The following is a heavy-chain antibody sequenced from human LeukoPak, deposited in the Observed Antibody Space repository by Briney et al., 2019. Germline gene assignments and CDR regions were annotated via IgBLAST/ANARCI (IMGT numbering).Heavy chain of an antibody. D-gene: IGHD2-21*02. CDR1: GYTLTELS. CDR2: FDPEDGET. V-gene: IGHV1-24*01. Sequence: ASVKVSCKVSGYTLTELSMHWVRQAPGKGLEWMGGFDPEDGETIYAQKFQGRVTMTEDTSTDTAYMELSSLRSEDTAVYYCATAKAVVTAISSLAYYHGMDVWGQGTTVTVSS. CDR3: ATAKAVVTAISSLAYYHGMDV. J-gene: IGHJ6*02.